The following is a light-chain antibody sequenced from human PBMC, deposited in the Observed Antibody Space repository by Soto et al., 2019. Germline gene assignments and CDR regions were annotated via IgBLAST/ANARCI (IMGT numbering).Light chain of an antibody. CDR3: GTWDSSLSVGV. J-gene: IGLJ2*01. V-gene: IGLV1-51*01. CDR2: DNR. Sequence: QSVLTQPPSVSAAPGQKVTISCSGSSSNIGNNYVAWYQQLPGTAPKLLIYDNRQRPSGIPDRFSGSKSGTSATLDITGLQTGDEADYYCGTWDSSLSVGVFGGWTKLTVL. CDR1: SSNIGNNY.